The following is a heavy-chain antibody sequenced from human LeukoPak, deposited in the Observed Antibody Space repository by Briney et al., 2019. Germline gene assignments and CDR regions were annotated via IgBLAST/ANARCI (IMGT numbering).Heavy chain of an antibody. CDR2: INPNSGGT. Sequence: ASVKVSCKAPGYTFTGYYMHWVRQAPGQGLEWMGWINPNSGGTNYAQKFQGRVTMTRDTSISTAYMELSRLRSDDTAVYYCAREAHVDSSDESAFDIWGQGTMVTVSS. CDR1: GYTFTGYY. V-gene: IGHV1-2*02. J-gene: IGHJ3*02. D-gene: IGHD3-22*01. CDR3: AREAHVDSSDESAFDI.